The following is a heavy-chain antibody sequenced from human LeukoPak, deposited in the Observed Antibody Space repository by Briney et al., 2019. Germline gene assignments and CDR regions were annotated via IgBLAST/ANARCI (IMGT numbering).Heavy chain of an antibody. CDR2: MFYSGST. CDR1: GGSISSSSYY. D-gene: IGHD6-19*01. J-gene: IGHJ4*02. Sequence: KSSETLSLTCTVSGGSISSSSYYWGWIRQLPGKGLERIGSMFYSGSTYYNPSLKSRVTISVDTSKNQFSLKLSSVTAADTAVYYCARRVAATRYFDYWGQGTLVTVSS. V-gene: IGHV4-39*01. CDR3: ARRVAATRYFDY.